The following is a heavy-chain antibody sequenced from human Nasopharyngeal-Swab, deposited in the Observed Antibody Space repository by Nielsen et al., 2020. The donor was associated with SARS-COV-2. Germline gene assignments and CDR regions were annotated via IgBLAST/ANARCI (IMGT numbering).Heavy chain of an antibody. Sequence: GESLKISCAASGFSVSRNYMNWVRQAPGKGLEWVSTIYPGGSTYYADSVKGRFSISRDSSTLYLQMDSVRAEDTAFYFCAREYRGYLDYWGQGTLVSVSS. V-gene: IGHV3-53*01. J-gene: IGHJ4*02. CDR2: IYPGGST. D-gene: IGHD4-23*01. CDR3: AREYRGYLDY. CDR1: GFSVSRNY.